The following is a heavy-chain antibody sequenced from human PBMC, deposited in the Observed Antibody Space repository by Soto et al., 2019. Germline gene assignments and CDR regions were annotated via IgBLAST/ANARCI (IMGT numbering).Heavy chain of an antibody. D-gene: IGHD2-2*01. V-gene: IGHV5-51*01. CDR3: ARHIAAGDIVVVPAAAPTRGMDV. Sequence: PKISCKGSGYSFTSYWIGWVRQMPGKGLEWMGIIYPGDSDTRYSPSFQGQVTISAGKSISTAYLQWSSLKASDTAMYYCARHIAAGDIVVVPAAAPTRGMDVWGQGTTVTVSS. J-gene: IGHJ6*02. CDR1: GYSFTSYW. CDR2: IYPGDSDT.